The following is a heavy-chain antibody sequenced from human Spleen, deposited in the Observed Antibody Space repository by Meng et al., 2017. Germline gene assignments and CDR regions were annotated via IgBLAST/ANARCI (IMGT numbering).Heavy chain of an antibody. J-gene: IGHJ4*02. CDR3: ASNSEEGKIDY. CDR1: GFTFSRYW. Sequence: GESLKISCAASGFTFSRYWMSWVRQAPGKGLEWVANIKQDGSEKYYVDSVKGRFTISRDNAKNSLYLQMNSLRGEDTAVYYCASNSEEGKIDYWGQGTLGTVSS. CDR2: IKQDGSEK. V-gene: IGHV3-7*01. D-gene: IGHD4-23*01.